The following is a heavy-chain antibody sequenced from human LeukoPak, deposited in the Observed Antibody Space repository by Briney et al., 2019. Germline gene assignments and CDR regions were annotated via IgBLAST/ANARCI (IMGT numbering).Heavy chain of an antibody. CDR2: INHSGST. Sequence: SETLSLTCAVYGGSFSGYYWSWIRQPPGKGLEWIGEINHSGSTNYNPSLKSRVTISVDMSKNQFSLKLSSVTAADTAVYYCARTAYYYYGMDVWGQGTTVTVSS. J-gene: IGHJ6*02. CDR1: GGSFSGYY. CDR3: ARTAYYYYGMDV. V-gene: IGHV4-34*01.